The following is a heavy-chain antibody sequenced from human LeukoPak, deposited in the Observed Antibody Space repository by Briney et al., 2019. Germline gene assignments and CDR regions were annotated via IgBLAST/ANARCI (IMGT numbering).Heavy chain of an antibody. CDR3: ARANYDILTGYYTSYYYYYMDV. J-gene: IGHJ6*03. D-gene: IGHD3-9*01. CDR1: GYTFTSYD. V-gene: IGHV1-8*01. CDR2: MNPNSGNT. Sequence: GASVKVSCKASGYTFTSYDINWVRQATGQGRERMGWMNPNSGNTGYAQKFQGRVTMTRNTSISTAYIELSSLRSEDTAVYYCARANYDILTGYYTSYYYYYMDVWGKGTTVTVSS.